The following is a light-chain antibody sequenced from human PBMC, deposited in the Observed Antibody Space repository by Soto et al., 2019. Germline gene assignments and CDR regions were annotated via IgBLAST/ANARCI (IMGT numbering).Light chain of an antibody. J-gene: IGLJ2*01. CDR3: AAWDDSLSGVV. Sequence: QSVLTQPPSASGTPGQRVTISCSGSSSNIGSNYVYWYQQLPGTAPKLLIYRNNQRPSGVPVRFSGSKSGTSASLAISGLRSEDEADYDCAAWDDSLSGVVFGGGTKLTVL. V-gene: IGLV1-47*01. CDR2: RNN. CDR1: SSNIGSNY.